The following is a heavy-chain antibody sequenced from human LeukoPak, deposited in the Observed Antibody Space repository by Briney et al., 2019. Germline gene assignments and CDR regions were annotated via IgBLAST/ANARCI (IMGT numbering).Heavy chain of an antibody. D-gene: IGHD1-26*01. J-gene: IGHJ4*02. Sequence: GGSLRLSCAASGFTVSNYGMSWVRQAPGKGVEWVSAISGSGVTTYYADSSKGRFTISRDNAKNSLYLQMNSLRAEDTAVYYCARGESYLDYWGQGTLVTVSS. CDR2: ISGSGVTT. CDR3: ARGESYLDY. CDR1: GFTVSNYG. V-gene: IGHV3-23*01.